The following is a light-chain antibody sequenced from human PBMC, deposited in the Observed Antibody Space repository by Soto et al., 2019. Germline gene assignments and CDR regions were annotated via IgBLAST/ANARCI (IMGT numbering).Light chain of an antibody. Sequence: EIVLTPSPGTLSLALGDTVTLSCRASVSVSGNSLAWYQQQPGQAPRLLIFGASGRATGIPARFSGSGSGTDFSLTISRLQSEDFAVYYCQHYNRSPKTFGQGTKLEI. J-gene: IGKJ2*01. CDR2: GAS. CDR3: QHYNRSPKT. CDR1: VSVSGNS. V-gene: IGKV3-20*01.